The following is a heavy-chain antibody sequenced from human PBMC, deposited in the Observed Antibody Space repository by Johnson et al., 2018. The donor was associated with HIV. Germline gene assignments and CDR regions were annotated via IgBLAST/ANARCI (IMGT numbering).Heavy chain of an antibody. Sequence: QVQLVESGGGVVQPGRSLRLSCAASGFTFSSYGMHWVRQAPGKGLVWVAVISYDGSNKYYADSVKGRFTISRDNSKNTLYLQMNSLRAEDTAVYYCAKGVVVAGWVHDAFDIWGQGTMVTVSS. D-gene: IGHD6-19*01. CDR1: GFTFSSYG. CDR2: ISYDGSNK. CDR3: AKGVVVAGWVHDAFDI. J-gene: IGHJ3*02. V-gene: IGHV3-30*18.